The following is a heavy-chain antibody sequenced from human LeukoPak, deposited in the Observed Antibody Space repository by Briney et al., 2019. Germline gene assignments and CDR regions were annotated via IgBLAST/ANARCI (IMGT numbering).Heavy chain of an antibody. CDR1: GFTFSSFE. J-gene: IGHJ4*02. D-gene: IGHD4/OR15-4a*01. CDR2: IYSDNT. Sequence: GGSLRLSCAASGFTFSSFEMNWIRQAPGKGLEWVSFIYSDNTHYSDSVKGRFTISRDNSKNTLYLQMNSLRAEDTAVYYCARWAGAYSHPYDYWGQGTLVTVSS. CDR3: ARWAGAYSHPYDY. V-gene: IGHV3-53*01.